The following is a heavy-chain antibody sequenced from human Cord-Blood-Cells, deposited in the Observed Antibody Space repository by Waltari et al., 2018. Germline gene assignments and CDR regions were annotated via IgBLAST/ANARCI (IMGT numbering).Heavy chain of an antibody. CDR3: ASTREYYYDSSGYYNAFDI. Sequence: QLQLQESGPGLVKPSETLSLTCTVSGGSISSSSYYWGWIRQPPGQGLEWIGSIYYSGSTYYNPSLKSRVTISVDTSKNQFSLKLSSVTAADTAVYYCASTREYYYDSSGYYNAFDIWGQGTMVTVSS. J-gene: IGHJ3*02. CDR2: IYYSGST. CDR1: GGSISSSSYY. V-gene: IGHV4-39*01. D-gene: IGHD3-22*01.